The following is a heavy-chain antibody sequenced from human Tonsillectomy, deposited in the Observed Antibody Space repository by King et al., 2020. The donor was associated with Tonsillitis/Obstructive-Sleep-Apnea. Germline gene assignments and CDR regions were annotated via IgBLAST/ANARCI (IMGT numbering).Heavy chain of an antibody. D-gene: IGHD3-3*01. V-gene: IGHV3-30*04. CDR3: ARGYDFWSGYSTGDY. CDR1: GFTFSSYV. CDR2: ISYDESNK. J-gene: IGHJ4*02. Sequence: VQLVESGGGVVQPGRSLRLSCAASGFTFSSYVMHWVRQAPGKGLEWVAVISYDESNKYYADSVKGRFTISRDNSKNTLYLQMNSLRAEDTAVYYCARGYDFWSGYSTGDYWGQGTLVTVSS.